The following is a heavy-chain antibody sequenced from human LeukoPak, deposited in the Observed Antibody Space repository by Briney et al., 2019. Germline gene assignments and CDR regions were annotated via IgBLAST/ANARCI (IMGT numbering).Heavy chain of an antibody. Sequence: SETLSLTCAVYGGSFSGYYWSWIRQPPGKGLEWIGEINHSGSTNYNPSLKSRVTISVDTSKNQFSLKLSSVTAADTAVYYCARWAKSSIAARRRKNYYYMDVWGKGTTVTVSS. V-gene: IGHV4-34*01. CDR3: ARWAKSSIAARRRKNYYYMDV. CDR1: GGSFSGYY. CDR2: INHSGST. J-gene: IGHJ6*03. D-gene: IGHD6-6*01.